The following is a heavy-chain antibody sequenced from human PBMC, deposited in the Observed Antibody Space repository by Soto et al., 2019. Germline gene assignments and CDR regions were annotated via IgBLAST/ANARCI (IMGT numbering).Heavy chain of an antibody. CDR2: ISTRGTT. Sequence: QVQLQESGPGLVKPSETLSLTCSVSGASISSHFWSWIRQPAGKGLEWIGRISTRGTTNDNPSLKSRVTMSMDTSKNRFSLKLISVTAADTAVDYCARTLLPDTKGAFDIWGQGTLVTVSS. D-gene: IGHD2-2*01. CDR3: ARTLLPDTKGAFDI. CDR1: GASISSHF. J-gene: IGHJ3*02. V-gene: IGHV4-4*07.